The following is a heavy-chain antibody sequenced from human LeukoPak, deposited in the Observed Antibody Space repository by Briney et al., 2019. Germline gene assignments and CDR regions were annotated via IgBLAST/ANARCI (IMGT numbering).Heavy chain of an antibody. J-gene: IGHJ5*02. V-gene: IGHV4-4*07. Sequence: SETLSITCTVSCGSISSYYWSWIRQPAGKGLEWIGRIYTSGSTNYNPSLKSRVTMSVDTSKNQFSLKLSSVTAADTAVYYCARDERGYGILTGYYNWFDPWGQGTLVTVSS. CDR3: ARDERGYGILTGYYNWFDP. CDR2: IYTSGST. D-gene: IGHD3-9*01. CDR1: CGSISSYY.